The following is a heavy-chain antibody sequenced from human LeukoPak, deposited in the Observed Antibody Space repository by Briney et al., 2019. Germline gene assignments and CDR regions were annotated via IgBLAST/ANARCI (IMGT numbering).Heavy chain of an antibody. CDR1: GFTFTSSA. J-gene: IGHJ4*02. D-gene: IGHD3-16*01. CDR3: AASGPGGALFDY. Sequence: GASVKVSCKASGFTFTSSAVQWVRQARGQRLEWIGWIVVGSGNTNYAQKFQERVTITRDMSTSIAYMELSSLRSEDTAVYYCAASGPGGALFDYWGQGTLVTVSS. CDR2: IVVGSGNT. V-gene: IGHV1-58*01.